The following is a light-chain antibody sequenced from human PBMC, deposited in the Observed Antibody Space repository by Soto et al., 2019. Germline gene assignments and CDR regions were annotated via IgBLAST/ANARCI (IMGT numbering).Light chain of an antibody. CDR2: SSN. J-gene: IGLJ1*01. CDR1: SSNIGSNH. V-gene: IGLV1-44*01. CDR3: AAWDDSLNGYV. Sequence: QSVLTQPPSASGTPGQRVTISCSGSSSNIGSNHVNWYQHFPGTAPKLLIYSSNQRPSGVPDRFSGSKSGTSASLAISGLXSEDEADXYCAAWDDSLNGYVFGTGTKLTVL.